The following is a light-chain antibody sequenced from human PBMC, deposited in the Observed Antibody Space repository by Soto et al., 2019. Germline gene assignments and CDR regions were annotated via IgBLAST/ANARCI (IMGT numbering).Light chain of an antibody. CDR1: QGISSA. CDR3: QQFNTYPALT. Sequence: AIQLTQSPSSLSASVGDRVTITCRASQGISSALAWYQQKPGKSPNLLIYDVSSLESGVPSRFSVSGSGTDFTLTISSLQPEDFATYYCQQFNTYPALTFGGGTKVEIK. CDR2: DVS. J-gene: IGKJ4*01. V-gene: IGKV1-13*02.